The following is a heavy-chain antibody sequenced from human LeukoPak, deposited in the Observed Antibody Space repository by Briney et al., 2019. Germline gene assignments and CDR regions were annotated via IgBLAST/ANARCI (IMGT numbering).Heavy chain of an antibody. CDR2: IYHSRGT. Sequence: SETLSLTCTVSGYSITSGYYWGWIRQPPGQGLEWIGRIYHSRGTYYNPSLKSRVSISVDTSKNQFSLKLRYGTGADTAVYYCARHRTSGTTHVFDIWGQGTVVTVSS. D-gene: IGHD1-1*01. CDR1: GYSITSGYY. V-gene: IGHV4-38-2*02. CDR3: ARHRTSGTTHVFDI. J-gene: IGHJ3*02.